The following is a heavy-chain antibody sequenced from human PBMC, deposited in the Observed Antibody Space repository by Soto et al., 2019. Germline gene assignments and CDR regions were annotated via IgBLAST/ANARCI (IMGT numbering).Heavy chain of an antibody. CDR2: IGLGSGNT. J-gene: IGHJ4*02. CDR3: AAALRYGDYGY. D-gene: IGHD4-17*01. Sequence: ASVNVSCTASPWTFTSSAVQRLPQPRGQRLEWIGWIGLGSGNTNYAQKFHEKVTITTDMSASTAYMELSSPRSEDTAVYYCAAALRYGDYGYWWQGTLVTIAS. V-gene: IGHV1-58*01. CDR1: PWTFTSSA.